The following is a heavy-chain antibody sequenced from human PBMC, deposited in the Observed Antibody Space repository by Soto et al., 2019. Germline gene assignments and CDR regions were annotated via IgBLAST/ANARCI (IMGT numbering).Heavy chain of an antibody. D-gene: IGHD4-17*01. J-gene: IGHJ4*02. Sequence: QVQLVESGPEVKKPGASVIVSCKASGYAFTSHYMHWVRQAPGQGLEWMGIINPSGGSTNYEQKFQGRVTLTRDTSTNTVYMEPSGVRSEDTAVYYCETTRYYGDDFPTDYWGQGTLVTVSS. CDR2: INPSGGST. V-gene: IGHV1-46*01. CDR3: ETTRYYGDDFPTDY. CDR1: GYAFTSHY.